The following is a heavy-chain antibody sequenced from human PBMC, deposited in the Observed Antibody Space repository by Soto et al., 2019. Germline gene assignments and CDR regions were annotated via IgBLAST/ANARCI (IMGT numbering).Heavy chain of an antibody. CDR3: ARASGGYDFWSGYSPYYYYYIDV. CDR2: IYSGGST. V-gene: IGHV3-66*01. CDR1: GFTVSSNY. D-gene: IGHD3-3*01. Sequence: GGSLRLSCAASGFTVSSNYMSWVRQAPGKGLEWVSVIYSGGSTYYADSVKGRFTISRDNSKNTLYLQMNSLRAEDTAVYYCARASGGYDFWSGYSPYYYYYIDVWGKGTTVTVSS. J-gene: IGHJ6*03.